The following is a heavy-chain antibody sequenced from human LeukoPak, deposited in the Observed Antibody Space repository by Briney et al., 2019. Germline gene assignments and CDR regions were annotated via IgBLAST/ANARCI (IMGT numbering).Heavy chain of an antibody. D-gene: IGHD3-3*01. CDR3: AKDLYDFWSGYPRYYYYYYMDV. J-gene: IGHJ6*03. CDR1: GFTFSSYA. CDR2: ISYDGSNK. Sequence: GRSLRLSCAASGFTFSSYAMHWVRQAPGKGLEWVAVISYDGSNKYYADSVKGRFTISRDNSKNTLYLQMNSLRAEDTAVYYCAKDLYDFWSGYPRYYYYYYMDVWGKGTTVTVSS. V-gene: IGHV3-30-3*02.